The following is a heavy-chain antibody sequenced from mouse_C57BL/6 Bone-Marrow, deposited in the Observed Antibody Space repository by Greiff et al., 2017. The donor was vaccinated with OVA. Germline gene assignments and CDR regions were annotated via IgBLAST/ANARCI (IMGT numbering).Heavy chain of an antibody. Sequence: EVQLVESVAELVRPGASVKLSCTASGFNIKNTYMHWVKQRPDQGLEWIGRIDPANGNTKYAPKFQGKATITADTSSNTAYLQLSSLTSEDTAIYYGDRDGYYPYYYAMDYWGQGTSVTVSS. J-gene: IGHJ4*01. D-gene: IGHD2-3*01. V-gene: IGHV14-3*01. CDR3: DRDGYYPYYYAMDY. CDR2: IDPANGNT. CDR1: GFNIKNTY.